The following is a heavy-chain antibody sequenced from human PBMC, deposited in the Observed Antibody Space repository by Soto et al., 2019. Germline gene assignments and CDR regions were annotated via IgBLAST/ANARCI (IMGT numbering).Heavy chain of an antibody. CDR2: INPESTTL. J-gene: IGHJ4*02. V-gene: IGHV3-74*01. CDR1: EITLNIYW. CDR3: TKDTFGVWDS. Sequence: EAQLVESGGGLVQPGGSLTLSCTASEITLNIYWMHWIRQAPGKGLVWVSRINPESTTLTYADSVTGRFTISRDSAKNTLYLQMNGLSAEDTAIYYCTKDTFGVWDSWGQGTLVTVSS. D-gene: IGHD2-8*01.